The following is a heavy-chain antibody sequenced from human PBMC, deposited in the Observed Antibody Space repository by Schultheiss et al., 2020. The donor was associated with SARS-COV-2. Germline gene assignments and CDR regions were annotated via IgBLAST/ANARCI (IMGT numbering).Heavy chain of an antibody. J-gene: IGHJ4*02. CDR3: AKRGKAAHCSSTSCYTGNDYYY. CDR1: GFTFSSYA. D-gene: IGHD2-2*02. CDR2: ISGSGGST. Sequence: GGSLRLSCAASGFTFSSYAMSWVRQAPVKGLEWVSAISGSGGSTYYADSVKGRFTISRDNSKNTLYLQMNSLRAEDTAVYYCAKRGKAAHCSSTSCYTGNDYYYWGQGTGINVYS. V-gene: IGHV3-23*01.